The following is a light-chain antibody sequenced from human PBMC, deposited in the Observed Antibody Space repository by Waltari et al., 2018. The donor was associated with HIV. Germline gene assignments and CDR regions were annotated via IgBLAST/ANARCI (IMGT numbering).Light chain of an antibody. Sequence: SYELTQPPSVSVSPGQTASITCSGDKLGDKFVSWYQQKPGQSPVLVIMQDTKRPSGIPDRFSGSNSVNTATLTISGTQAINEADYYCQVWDSSIWVFGGGTKLTVL. CDR1: KLGDKF. CDR2: QDT. J-gene: IGLJ3*02. CDR3: QVWDSSIWV. V-gene: IGLV3-1*01.